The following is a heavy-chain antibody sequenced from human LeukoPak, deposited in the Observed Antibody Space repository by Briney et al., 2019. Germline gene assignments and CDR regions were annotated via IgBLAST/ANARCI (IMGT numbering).Heavy chain of an antibody. J-gene: IGHJ3*02. CDR2: IYSGGST. CDR3: ARGGLWFGELLDSDAFDI. D-gene: IGHD3-10*01. Sequence: GGSLRLSCAASGFTVSSNYMSWVRQAPGKGLEWVSVIYSGGSTYYADSVKGRFTISRDNSKNTLYLQMNGLRAEDTAVYYCARGGLWFGELLDSDAFDIWGQGTMVTVSS. V-gene: IGHV3-66*01. CDR1: GFTVSSNY.